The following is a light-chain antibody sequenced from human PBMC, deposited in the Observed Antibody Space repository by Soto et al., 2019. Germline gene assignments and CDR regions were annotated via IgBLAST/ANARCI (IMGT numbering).Light chain of an antibody. Sequence: DIQMTQSPSSVSASVGDRVTTTCRASQGISSWLAWYQQKPVKAPKLLIYAASRLQSGGPSRFSGSGSVTDFALPIRSLQPEAFETYYCQQANSFPFTFGPGTKVDI. CDR3: QQANSFPFT. CDR1: QGISSW. V-gene: IGKV1-12*01. CDR2: AAS. J-gene: IGKJ3*01.